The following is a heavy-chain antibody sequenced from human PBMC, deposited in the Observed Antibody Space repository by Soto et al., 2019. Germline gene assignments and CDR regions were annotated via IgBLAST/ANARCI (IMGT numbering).Heavy chain of an antibody. CDR1: GYTFTSYG. V-gene: IGHV1-18*01. Sequence: QVQLVQSGAAVKKPGASVKVSCKASGYTFTSYGFSWVRQAPGQGLEWMGWISAYNGNTNYAQKLQGRVTMTTDTSTSTAYMELRSLRSEDTAVYYCASYHINSYYYGMDVWGQGTTVTVSS. CDR3: ASYHINSYYYGMDV. J-gene: IGHJ6*02. D-gene: IGHD2-21*01. CDR2: ISAYNGNT.